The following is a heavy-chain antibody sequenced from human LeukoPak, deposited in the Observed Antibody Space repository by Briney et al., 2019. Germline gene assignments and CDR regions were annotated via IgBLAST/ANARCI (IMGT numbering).Heavy chain of an antibody. J-gene: IGHJ3*02. V-gene: IGHV4-39*01. CDR2: IFYSGST. CDR3: ARAPFGVVNYAFDI. D-gene: IGHD3-3*01. CDR1: GGSIISSTYY. Sequence: SETLSLTCTVSGGSIISSTYYWGWIRQPPGKWPEYIGSIFYSGSTYYNPSLKSRVTMSIDTSKNQFSLNLSSVTAADTAVYYCARAPFGVVNYAFDIWGQGTMVTVSS.